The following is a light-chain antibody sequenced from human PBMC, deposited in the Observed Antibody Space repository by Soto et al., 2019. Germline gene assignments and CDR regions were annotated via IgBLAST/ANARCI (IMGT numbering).Light chain of an antibody. CDR2: GAS. Sequence: EIVMTQSPATLSVSPGERAALSCRASQSVSSNFAWYQQKPGQAPRLLIYGASTRATGIPARFSGSGSGTEFTLTISSLQSEDFAVYYCQQYNNRPWTFGQGTKVEIK. CDR1: QSVSSN. V-gene: IGKV3-15*01. J-gene: IGKJ1*01. CDR3: QQYNNRPWT.